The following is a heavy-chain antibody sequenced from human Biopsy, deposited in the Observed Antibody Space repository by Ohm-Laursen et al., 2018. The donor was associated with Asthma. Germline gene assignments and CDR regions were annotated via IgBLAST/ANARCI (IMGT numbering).Heavy chain of an antibody. CDR3: AKEVFPGWELRRGPDS. D-gene: IGHD1-26*01. J-gene: IGHJ4*02. CDR2: ISFDGTNR. V-gene: IGHV3-30*18. Sequence: SLRLSCSASGFRFSSYAMHWVRQAPGKGLDWVAVISFDGTNRNYTDSVKGRFTISRDNSRNTLHLEMNSLRAEDTAVYFCAKEVFPGWELRRGPDSWGQGTLVTVSS. CDR1: GFRFSSYA.